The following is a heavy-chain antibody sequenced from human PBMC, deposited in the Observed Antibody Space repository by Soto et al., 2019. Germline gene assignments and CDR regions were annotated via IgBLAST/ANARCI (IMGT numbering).Heavy chain of an antibody. CDR1: GFTFDDYT. J-gene: IGHJ4*02. CDR3: AKDGQDYYYVSSGYSGYFDY. CDR2: ISWDGGSS. Sequence: PGGSLRLSCAASGFTFDDYTMHWVRQAPGKGLEWVSLISWDGGSSYYADSVKGRFTISRDNSKNSLYLQMNSLRTEDTALYYCAKDGQDYYYVSSGYSGYFDYWGQGTLVTVSS. V-gene: IGHV3-43*01. D-gene: IGHD3-22*01.